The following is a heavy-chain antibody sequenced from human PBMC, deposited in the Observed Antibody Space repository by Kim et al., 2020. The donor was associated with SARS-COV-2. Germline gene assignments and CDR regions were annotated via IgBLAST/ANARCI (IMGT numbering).Heavy chain of an antibody. D-gene: IGHD3-10*01. CDR3: ARALLWFGEQIDY. J-gene: IGHJ4*02. Sequence: YSDSVKGRVAIARDNPKHTLYLRMSSLIAEVTALYYCARALLWFGEQIDYWGQGTLVTVSS. V-gene: IGHV3-30*09.